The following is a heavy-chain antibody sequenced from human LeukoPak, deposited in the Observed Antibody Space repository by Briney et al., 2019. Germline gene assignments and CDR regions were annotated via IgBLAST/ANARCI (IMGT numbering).Heavy chain of an antibody. D-gene: IGHD3-9*01. V-gene: IGHV1-2*02. CDR1: GYTFTGYH. CDR3: ARGYDILTGYFFGGGH. CDR2: INPNSGGT. J-gene: IGHJ4*02. Sequence: ASVKVSCKASGYTFTGYHMHWVRQAPGQGLEWMGWINPNSGGTNYAQKFQGRVTMTRDTSISTAYMELSRLRSDDTAVYYCARGYDILTGYFFGGGHWGQGTLVTVSS.